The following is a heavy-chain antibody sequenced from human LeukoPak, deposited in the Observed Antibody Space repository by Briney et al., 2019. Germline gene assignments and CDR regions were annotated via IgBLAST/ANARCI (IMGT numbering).Heavy chain of an antibody. CDR2: IKQGGSER. J-gene: IGHJ4*02. V-gene: IGHV3-7*05. CDR1: GFTFNTYW. D-gene: IGHD6-13*01. Sequence: PGGSLRPSCAASGFTFNTYWMTWVSPVPGKGLGWVAHIKQGGSERNYVDSVEGRFTISTDAATHSLYLQMNSVRDEDTAVNYCARAGRPAAADYWGQGTLVTVSS. CDR3: ARAGRPAAADY.